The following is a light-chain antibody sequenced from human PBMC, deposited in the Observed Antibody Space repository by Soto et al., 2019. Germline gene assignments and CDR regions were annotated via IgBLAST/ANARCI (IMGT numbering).Light chain of an antibody. Sequence: EIVLTQSPGTLSLSPGERATLSCRASQSVSSSYLAWYQQKPGQAPRLLIYGASSRATGIPDRFSGSGSGTDFSLTIDRLESEDFAVYYCQQYDSSPPTFGHGTKVDIK. V-gene: IGKV3-20*01. CDR1: QSVSSSY. CDR3: QQYDSSPPT. J-gene: IGKJ1*01. CDR2: GAS.